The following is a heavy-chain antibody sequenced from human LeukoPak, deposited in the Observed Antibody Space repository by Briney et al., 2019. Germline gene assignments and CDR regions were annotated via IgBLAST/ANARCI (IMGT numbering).Heavy chain of an antibody. V-gene: IGHV1-2*02. J-gene: IGHJ3*02. CDR3: ASVASYDDAFDI. D-gene: IGHD5-12*01. Sequence: WASVKVSCKASGYTFTGYYMHWVRQAPGQGLEWMGWINPNSGGTNYAQKFQGRVTMTRDTSISTAYMELSRLRSDDTAVCYCASVASYDDAFDIWGQGTMVTVSS. CDR2: INPNSGGT. CDR1: GYTFTGYY.